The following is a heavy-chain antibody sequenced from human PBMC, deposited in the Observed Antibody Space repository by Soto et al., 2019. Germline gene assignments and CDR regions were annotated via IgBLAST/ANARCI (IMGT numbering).Heavy chain of an antibody. Sequence: EVQLVESGGGLVQPGESLRLSCAVSGFSFSTYWMAWVRQAPGKGLEWVAHIRPDGSQTDHVDSVRGRFSISRDNAKNSLYLHMNSLRGEDTAVYYCAREVWGSLLDHWGLGTLVTVSS. V-gene: IGHV3-7*04. CDR3: AREVWGSLLDH. CDR2: IRPDGSQT. D-gene: IGHD7-27*01. CDR1: GFSFSTYW. J-gene: IGHJ4*02.